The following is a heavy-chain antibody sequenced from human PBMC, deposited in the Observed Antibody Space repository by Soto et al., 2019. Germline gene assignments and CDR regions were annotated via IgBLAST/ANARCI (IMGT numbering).Heavy chain of an antibody. J-gene: IGHJ4*02. CDR2: ISTDGSNK. CDR1: AFVFNSFA. D-gene: IGHD1-26*01. Sequence: GGSLRLSCAASAFVFNSFAMHWVRQTPGQGLEWVAVISTDGSNKFYADSVKGRFNISRDNSKNTLYLEMTSLREEDTAIYYCVRDFHSGSYFFDYWGQGTLVTVSS. CDR3: VRDFHSGSYFFDY. V-gene: IGHV3-30-3*01.